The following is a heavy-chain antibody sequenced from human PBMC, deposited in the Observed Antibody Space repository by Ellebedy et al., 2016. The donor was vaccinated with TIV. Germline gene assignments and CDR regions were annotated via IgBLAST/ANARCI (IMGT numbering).Heavy chain of an antibody. Sequence: GESLKISCTASGFTFSNYAMSWVRQAPGKGLEWVSSVTGSGGSTYHADSVKGRFTISRDNSKNTLYLQMNSLRVEDTAIYYCARGRSGTYIHHAFDYWGQGTLVTVSS. D-gene: IGHD1-14*01. CDR2: VTGSGGST. CDR3: ARGRSGTYIHHAFDY. CDR1: GFTFSNYA. J-gene: IGHJ4*02. V-gene: IGHV3-23*01.